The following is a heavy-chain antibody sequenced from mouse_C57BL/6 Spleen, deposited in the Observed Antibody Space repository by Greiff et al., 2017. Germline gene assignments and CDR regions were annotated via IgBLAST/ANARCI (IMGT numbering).Heavy chain of an antibody. J-gene: IGHJ3*01. CDR3: ARTGDYQFAY. CDR2: INPSTGGT. D-gene: IGHD2-4*01. V-gene: IGHV1-42*01. Sequence: EVQLVESGPELVKPGASVKISCKASGYSFTGYYMNWVKQSPEKSLEWIGEINPSTGGTTYNQKFKAKATLTVDKSSSTAYMQLKSLTSEDSAVYYCARTGDYQFAYWGQGTLVTVSA. CDR1: GYSFTGYY.